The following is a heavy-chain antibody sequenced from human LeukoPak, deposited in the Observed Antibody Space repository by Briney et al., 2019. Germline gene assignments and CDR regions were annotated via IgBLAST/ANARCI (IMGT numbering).Heavy chain of an antibody. J-gene: IGHJ4*02. D-gene: IGHD6-6*01. Sequence: KPGGSLRLSCAASGFTFSSYPMHWVRQAPGKGLEWVSSISSRSSYIYYADSVKGRFTISRDNAKNSLYLQMNSLRAEDTAVYYCAREIRSSSVFDYWGQGTLVTVSS. CDR2: ISSRSSYI. V-gene: IGHV3-21*01. CDR3: AREIRSSSVFDY. CDR1: GFTFSSYP.